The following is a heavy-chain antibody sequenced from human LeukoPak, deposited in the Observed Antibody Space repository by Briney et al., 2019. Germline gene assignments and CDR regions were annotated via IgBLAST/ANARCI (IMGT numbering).Heavy chain of an antibody. CDR2: ISWNSGTI. J-gene: IGHJ4*02. V-gene: IGHV3-9*01. D-gene: IGHD6-13*01. CDR1: GFTFDDYA. CDR3: AKREQQLALDY. Sequence: GGSLRLSCAASGFTFDDYAMHWVRQAPGKGLEWVSGISWNSGTIGYADSVKGRFTISRDNAKNSLYLQMNSLRPEDTALYYCAKREQQLALDYWGQGTLVTVSS.